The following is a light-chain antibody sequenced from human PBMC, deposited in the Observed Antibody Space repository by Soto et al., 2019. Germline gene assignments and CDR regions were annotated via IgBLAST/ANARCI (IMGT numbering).Light chain of an antibody. CDR2: GPS. CDR1: QRVSNNY. J-gene: IGKJ1*01. CDR3: QQYGSSGT. Sequence: EIVLTQSPGTLSLSPGERATLSCRASQRVSNNYLAWYHQKLGQAPRLLIYGPSNRATGIPDRFSGSGSGTDFTLTISRLEPEDFAVYYCQQYGSSGTFGQGTKVDIK. V-gene: IGKV3-20*01.